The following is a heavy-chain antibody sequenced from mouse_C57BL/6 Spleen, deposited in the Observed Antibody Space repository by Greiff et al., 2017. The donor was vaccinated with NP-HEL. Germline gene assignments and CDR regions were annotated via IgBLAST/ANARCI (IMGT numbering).Heavy chain of an antibody. CDR3: ARKKKRWLFFFDY. CDR2: IDPSDSYT. D-gene: IGHD2-3*01. Sequence: QVQLQQPGAELVKPGASVKLSCKASGYTFTSYWMQWVKQRPGQGLEWIGEIDPSDSYTNYNQKFKGKATLTVDTSSSTAYMQLSSLTSEDSAVYYCARKKKRWLFFFDYWGQSTTLTVSS. V-gene: IGHV1-50*01. J-gene: IGHJ2*01. CDR1: GYTFTSYW.